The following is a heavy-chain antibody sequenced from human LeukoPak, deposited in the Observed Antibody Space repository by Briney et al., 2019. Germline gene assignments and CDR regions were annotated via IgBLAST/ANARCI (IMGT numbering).Heavy chain of an antibody. D-gene: IGHD2-21*01. CDR1: GFIFSTYD. CDR2: IWYNGNKK. J-gene: IGHJ1*01. V-gene: IGHV3-33*08. CDR3: AREDGGDSLGKFLY. Sequence: PGGSLRLSCAASGFIFSTYDMHWVRQAPGKGLEWVAVIWYNGNKKYHADSVKGRFIISRDNSKNTLYLQMNSLGAEDTAVYYCAREDGGDSLGKFLYWGQGTLVTVSS.